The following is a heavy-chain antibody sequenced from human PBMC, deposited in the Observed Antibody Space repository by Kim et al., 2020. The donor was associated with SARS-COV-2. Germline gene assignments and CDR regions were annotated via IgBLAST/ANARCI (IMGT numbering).Heavy chain of an antibody. V-gene: IGHV1-46*01. J-gene: IGHJ4*02. CDR2: NRSGGGT. D-gene: IGHD3-16*01. CDR3: AKEGGH. Sequence: NRSGGGTNYAQKCQGRVTRTGDTSTNTVYMELSSLRSDDTAVYYCAKEGGHWGQGTLVTVSS.